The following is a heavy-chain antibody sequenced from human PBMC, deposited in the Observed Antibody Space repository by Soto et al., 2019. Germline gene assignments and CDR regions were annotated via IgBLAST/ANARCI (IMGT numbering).Heavy chain of an antibody. Sequence: QVQLVQSGAEVKKPGASVKVSCKASGYTFTSYYMHWVRQAPGQGLEWMGIINPSGGSTSYAQKFQGRVTMTRDTSTSTVYMELSSLRSEDTAVYYCARGAIDCGGDCSHWYFDLWGRGTLVTVSS. CDR3: ARGAIDCGGDCSHWYFDL. V-gene: IGHV1-46*01. D-gene: IGHD2-21*02. CDR2: INPSGGST. CDR1: GYTFTSYY. J-gene: IGHJ2*01.